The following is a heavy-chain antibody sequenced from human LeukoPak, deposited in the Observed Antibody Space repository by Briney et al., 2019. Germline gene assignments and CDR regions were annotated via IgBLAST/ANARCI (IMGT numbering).Heavy chain of an antibody. CDR2: ISSSSSYI. CDR1: GFTFSSYS. Sequence: GGSLRLSCAASGFTFSSYSMNWVRQAPGKGLEWVSSISSSSSYIYYADSVKGRFTISRDNAKNSLYLQMNSLRAEDTAVYYCARDLSGVAGYTYGRGIDYWGQGTLVTVSS. CDR3: ARDLSGVAGYTYGRGIDY. J-gene: IGHJ4*02. D-gene: IGHD5-18*01. V-gene: IGHV3-21*01.